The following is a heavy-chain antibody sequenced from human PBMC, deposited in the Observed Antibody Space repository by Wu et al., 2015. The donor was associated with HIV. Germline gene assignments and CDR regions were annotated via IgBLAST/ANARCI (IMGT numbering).Heavy chain of an antibody. V-gene: IGHV1-69*14. D-gene: IGHD3-22*01. CDR2: ILPTFGAA. CDR3: ARAPKYYYDSSGTPGWFDP. J-gene: IGHJ5*02. Sequence: QVQLVQSGAEVKKPGSSVKVSCTASGGTFSHYAINWVRQAPGQGLEWMGGILPTFGAADYAQKFRGRVTITADKSTSTAFMELNRLTSDDTAVYYCARAPKYYYDSSGTPGWFDPWGQGTLVTVSS. CDR1: GGTFSHYA.